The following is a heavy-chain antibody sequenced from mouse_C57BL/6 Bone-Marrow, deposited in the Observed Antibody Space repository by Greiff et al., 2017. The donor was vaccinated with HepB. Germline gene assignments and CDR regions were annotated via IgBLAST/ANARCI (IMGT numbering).Heavy chain of an antibody. CDR3: ARKGITTVGKDYAMDY. CDR1: GYTFTSYW. D-gene: IGHD1-1*01. V-gene: IGHV1-61*01. CDR2: IYPSDSET. Sequence: QVQLQQPGAELVRPGSSVKLSCKASGYTFTSYWMDWVKQRPGQGLEWIGNIYPSDSETHYNQKFKAKATLPVDKSSSTAYMQLSSLASEDSAVYYFARKGITTVGKDYAMDYWGQVTSVTVSS. J-gene: IGHJ4*01.